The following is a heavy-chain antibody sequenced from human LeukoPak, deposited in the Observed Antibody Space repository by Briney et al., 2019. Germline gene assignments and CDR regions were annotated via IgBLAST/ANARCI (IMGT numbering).Heavy chain of an antibody. CDR3: ARDPPRSPYSGSRSFDY. V-gene: IGHV4-4*02. CDR2: IYHSGST. J-gene: IGHJ4*02. CDR1: GGSISSSNW. Sequence: SETLSLTCAVSGGSISSSNWWSWVRQPPGKGLEWIGEIYHSGSTNYNPSLKSRVTISVDKSKNQFSLKLSSVTAADTAVYYYARDPPRSPYSGSRSFDYWGQGTLVTVSS. D-gene: IGHD1-26*01.